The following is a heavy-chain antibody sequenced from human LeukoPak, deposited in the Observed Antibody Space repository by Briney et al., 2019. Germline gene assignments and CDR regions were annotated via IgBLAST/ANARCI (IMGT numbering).Heavy chain of an antibody. D-gene: IGHD3-10*01. CDR3: AKDILNYYGSGSYYNPAFDI. J-gene: IGHJ3*02. V-gene: IGHV3-9*01. CDR2: ISWNSGSI. Sequence: TGGSLRLSCAASGFTFDDYAMHWVRQAPGKGLEWVSGISWNSGSIGYADSVKGRFTISRDNAKNSLYLQMNSLRAEDTALYYCAKDILNYYGSGSYYNPAFDIWGQGTMVTVSS. CDR1: GFTFDDYA.